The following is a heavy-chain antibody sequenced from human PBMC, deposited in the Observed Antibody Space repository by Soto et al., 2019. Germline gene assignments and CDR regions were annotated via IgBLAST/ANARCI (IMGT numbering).Heavy chain of an antibody. CDR2: IYWDDDK. CDR1: GFSLTTSAAG. V-gene: IGHV2-5*02. J-gene: IGHJ5*02. D-gene: IGHD2-21*02. Sequence: QITLKESGPTLVKPTQTLTLTCTFSGFSLTTSAAGVGWIRQPPGKALEWLAVIYWDDDKRFSPSLKSRLTITKDTSKDQVVLTMTNMEPVDTGTYYCAHTRGGGNSAWFDPWGQGTLVTVSS. CDR3: AHTRGGGNSAWFDP.